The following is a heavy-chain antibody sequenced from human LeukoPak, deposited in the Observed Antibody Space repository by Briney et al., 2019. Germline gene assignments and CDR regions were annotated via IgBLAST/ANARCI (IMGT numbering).Heavy chain of an antibody. J-gene: IGHJ6*02. V-gene: IGHV4-39*01. CDR3: ARLYYYYGLDV. CDR1: GGSISSYY. Sequence: SETLSLTCTVSGGSISSYYWGWIRQPPGKGLELIGSKYYSGNSYYNPSLKSRVSISVDTSKNQFSLKLSSVTAADTAVYYCARLYYYYGLDVWGQGTTVTVSS. CDR2: KYYSGNS.